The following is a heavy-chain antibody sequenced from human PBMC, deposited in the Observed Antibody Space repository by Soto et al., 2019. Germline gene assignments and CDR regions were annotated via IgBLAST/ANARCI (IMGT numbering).Heavy chain of an antibody. CDR3: ARGGTYYDFWSGYYTGGSFNHPYNWFDP. CDR1: GGSFSGYY. J-gene: IGHJ5*02. Sequence: QVQLQQWGAGLLKPSETLSLTCAVYGGSFSGYYWSWIRQPPGKGLEWIGEINHSGSTNYNPSLKSRVTISVDTSKNQFSLKLSSVTAADTAVYYCARGGTYYDFWSGYYTGGSFNHPYNWFDPWGQGTLVTVSS. V-gene: IGHV4-34*01. D-gene: IGHD3-3*01. CDR2: INHSGST.